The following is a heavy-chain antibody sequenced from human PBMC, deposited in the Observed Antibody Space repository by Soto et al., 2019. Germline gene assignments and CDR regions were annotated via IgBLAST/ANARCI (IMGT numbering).Heavy chain of an antibody. Sequence: EVQLLESGGGLVQPGGSLRLSCAASGFTFSSYAMSWVRQAPGKGLEWVSAISGSGGSTYYADSVKGRFTISRDNSKNTLYLQMNGLRAEDTAVYYCAKGPGSLAAYYDILTGPENDYWGQGTLVTVSS. D-gene: IGHD3-9*01. CDR3: AKGPGSLAAYYDILTGPENDY. V-gene: IGHV3-23*01. J-gene: IGHJ4*02. CDR1: GFTFSSYA. CDR2: ISGSGGST.